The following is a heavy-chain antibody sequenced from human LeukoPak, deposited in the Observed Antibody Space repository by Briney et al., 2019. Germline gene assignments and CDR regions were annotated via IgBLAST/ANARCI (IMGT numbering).Heavy chain of an antibody. CDR2: ISYDGSNK. J-gene: IGHJ6*02. Sequence: GGSLRLSCAASGFTFSSYAMHWVRQAPGKGLEWVAVISYDGSNKYYADSVKGRFTISRDNSKNTLYLQMNSLRAGDTAVYYCARSEYGDYAGSYYYGMDVWGQGTTVTVSS. V-gene: IGHV3-30*04. CDR1: GFTFSSYA. CDR3: ARSEYGDYAGSYYYGMDV. D-gene: IGHD4-17*01.